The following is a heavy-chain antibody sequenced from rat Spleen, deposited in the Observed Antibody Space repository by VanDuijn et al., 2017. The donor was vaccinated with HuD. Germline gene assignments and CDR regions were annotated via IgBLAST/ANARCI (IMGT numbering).Heavy chain of an antibody. J-gene: IGHJ3*01. CDR2: ISSGGTS. D-gene: IGHD5-1*01. V-gene: IGHV2-6*01. CDR1: GFSLPSYT. CDR3: ARGWERFAY. Sequence: QVQLKESGPGLVQPSQTLSLTCTVSGFSLPSYTLSWVRQSPGKGLEWIGAISSGGTSYYNSVLNPRVSISRDISKSQVFLKMNSLQTEDTAMYFCARGWERFAYWGQGTLVTVSS.